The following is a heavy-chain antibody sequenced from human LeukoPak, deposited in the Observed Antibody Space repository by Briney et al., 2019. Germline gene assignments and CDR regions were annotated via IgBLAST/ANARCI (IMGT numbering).Heavy chain of an antibody. CDR3: ATNSGWRFDY. CDR1: GFTFGSYW. V-gene: IGHV3-7*02. J-gene: IGHJ4*02. CDR2: INQDGSEK. D-gene: IGHD1-1*01. Sequence: PGGSLRLSCGASGFTFGSYWMSWVRQAPGKGLEWVANINQDGSEKNYVDSVKGRFTISRDNAKNSLFLQMNSLRAEDTAVYYCATNSGWRFDYWGQGTLVTVSS.